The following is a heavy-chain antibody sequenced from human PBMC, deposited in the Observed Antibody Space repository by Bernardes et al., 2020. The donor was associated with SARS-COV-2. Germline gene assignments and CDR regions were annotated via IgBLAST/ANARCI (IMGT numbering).Heavy chain of an antibody. J-gene: IGHJ4*02. Sequence: WGSLRLSCSASGFTFSTSWMHWVRQAPGKGLVWVSRMNGYGSITNYAESLKGRFITSIDNAKNTLYLQMNSLRVNESAVYYCVRGGPIAYWGQGTLVTVSS. D-gene: IGHD3-16*01. CDR3: VRGGPIAY. CDR1: GFTFSTSW. V-gene: IGHV3-74*01. CDR2: MNGYGSIT.